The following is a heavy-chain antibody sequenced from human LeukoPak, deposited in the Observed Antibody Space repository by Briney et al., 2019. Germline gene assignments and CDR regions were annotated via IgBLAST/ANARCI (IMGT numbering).Heavy chain of an antibody. D-gene: IGHD3-22*01. V-gene: IGHV3-74*01. CDR3: ARHHYPYDSSGYSDY. J-gene: IGHJ4*02. CDR1: GFTFSSYW. Sequence: TGGSLRLSCAASGFTFSSYWMHWVRQAPGKGLVWVSRINTDGSSTSYADSVKGRFTISRDNAKNTLYLQMNSLRAEDTAVYYCARHHYPYDSSGYSDYWGQGTLVTVSS. CDR2: INTDGSST.